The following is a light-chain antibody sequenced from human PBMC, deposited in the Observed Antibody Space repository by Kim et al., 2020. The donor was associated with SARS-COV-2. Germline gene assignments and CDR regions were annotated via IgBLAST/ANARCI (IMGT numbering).Light chain of an antibody. Sequence: ATFNCKFSLSILYRSKNKNHLAWYQQKPGQPPKLLVFCASTRESGVPDRFSGSGSGTDFTLTISSLQAEDVAVYYCQQYYTTPPTFGGGTKVDIK. CDR3: QQYYTTPPT. CDR2: CAS. CDR1: LSILYRSKNKNH. V-gene: IGKV4-1*01. J-gene: IGKJ4*01.